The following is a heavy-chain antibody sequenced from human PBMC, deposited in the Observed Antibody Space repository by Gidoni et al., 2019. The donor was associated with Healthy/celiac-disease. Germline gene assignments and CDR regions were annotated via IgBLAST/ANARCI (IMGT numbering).Heavy chain of an antibody. CDR3: ARVQRDGYNYVRDY. CDR2: INHSGST. J-gene: IGHJ4*02. V-gene: IGHV4-34*01. D-gene: IGHD5-12*01. CDR1: GGSFSGYY. Sequence: QVQLQQWGAGLLKPSETLSLTCAVYGGSFSGYYWSWIRQPPGKGLEWSGEINHSGSTNYNPSLKSRVTISVDTSKHQFSLKLSSVTAADTAVYYCARVQRDGYNYVRDYWGQGTLVTVSS.